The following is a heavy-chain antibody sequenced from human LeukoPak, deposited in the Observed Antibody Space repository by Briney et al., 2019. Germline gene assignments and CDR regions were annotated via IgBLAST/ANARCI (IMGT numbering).Heavy chain of an antibody. J-gene: IGHJ3*02. CDR1: GGSISSGGYS. V-gene: IGHV4-30-2*02. CDR3: GAMVPHDAFDI. D-gene: IGHD3-10*01. CDR2: IYHSGST. Sequence: PSQTLSLTCAVSGGSISSGGYSWSWIRQPPGKGLEWIGYIYHSGSTYYNPSLKSRVTISVDRSKNQFSLKLSSVTAADTAVYYCGAMVPHDAFDIWGQGTMVTVSS.